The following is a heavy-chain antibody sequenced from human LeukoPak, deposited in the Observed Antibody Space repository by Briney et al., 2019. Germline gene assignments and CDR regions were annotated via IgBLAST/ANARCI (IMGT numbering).Heavy chain of an antibody. Sequence: SETLSLTCTVSGGSISSSSSYWGWIRQPPGEGLEWIGSIHYSGTTYYNLSLKSRFTIFVDTSKSQLSLELSSVTAADTAVYYCVRRLRAAAGIYYVDYWGQGTLVTVSS. D-gene: IGHD6-13*01. CDR3: VRRLRAAAGIYYVDY. J-gene: IGHJ4*02. CDR2: IHYSGTT. V-gene: IGHV4-39*01. CDR1: GGSISSSSSY.